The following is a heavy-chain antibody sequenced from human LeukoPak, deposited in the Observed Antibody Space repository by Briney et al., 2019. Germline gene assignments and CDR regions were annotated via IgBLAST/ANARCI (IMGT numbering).Heavy chain of an antibody. CDR1: GFTFSSYG. J-gene: IGHJ4*02. CDR3: AKDMVRGVITVFDY. Sequence: GGSLRLSCAASGFTFSSYGMHWVRQAPGKGLEWVAFIRYDGSNKYYADSVKGRFTISRDNSKNALYLQMNSLRAEDTAVYYCAKDMVRGVITVFDYWGQGTLVTVSS. CDR2: IRYDGSNK. V-gene: IGHV3-30*02. D-gene: IGHD3-10*01.